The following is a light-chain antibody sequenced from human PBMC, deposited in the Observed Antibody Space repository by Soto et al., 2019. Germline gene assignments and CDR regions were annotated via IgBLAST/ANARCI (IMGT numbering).Light chain of an antibody. CDR1: QSVSSS. J-gene: IGKJ2*01. CDR2: GAS. CDR3: QQDNNWPQYT. V-gene: IGKV3-15*01. Sequence: ETVMTQSPATLSVSPGERATLSCRASQSVSSSLAWYLQRPGQAPRLLIYGASTRATGIPARFSGSGSGTEFTLTISSLQSEDFAVYYCQQDNNWPQYTFGQGTKLEI.